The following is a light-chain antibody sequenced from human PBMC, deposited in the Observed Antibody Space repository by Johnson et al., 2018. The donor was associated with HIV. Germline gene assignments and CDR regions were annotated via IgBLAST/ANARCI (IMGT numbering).Light chain of an antibody. CDR1: SSNVGSSF. Sequence: QSVLTQTPSVSAAPGQTVTISCSGSSSNVGSSFVSWYRQVPGTAPKLLIYDNNKRPSGIPGRFSGSKSGPSATLGITGLQTGDEADYYCGTWDSSLTSYVFGAGTKVTVL. CDR3: GTWDSSLTSYV. V-gene: IGLV1-51*01. CDR2: DNN. J-gene: IGLJ1*01.